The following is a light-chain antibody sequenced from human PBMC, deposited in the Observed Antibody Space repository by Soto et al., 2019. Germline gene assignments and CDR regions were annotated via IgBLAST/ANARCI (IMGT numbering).Light chain of an antibody. CDR2: DAS. Sequence: EIVLTQSPATLSLSPGERATLSCRASQSVSSYLAWYQQKPGQAPRLLIYDASNRATGIPARFSGSGSGTDFPITISSLEPEDFEVYYCQQRSNWPLTFGGGTKVEIK. V-gene: IGKV3-11*01. CDR3: QQRSNWPLT. CDR1: QSVSSY. J-gene: IGKJ4*01.